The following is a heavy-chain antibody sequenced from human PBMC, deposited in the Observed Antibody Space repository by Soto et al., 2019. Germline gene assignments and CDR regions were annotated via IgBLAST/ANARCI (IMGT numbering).Heavy chain of an antibody. V-gene: IGHV3-74*01. CDR1: GFTFSSYW. J-gene: IGHJ6*02. Sequence: EVQLVESGGGLVQPGGSLRLSCAASGFTFSSYWMHWVRQAPGKGLVWVSRINSDGSSTSYADSVKGRFTISRDNAKNTLSLQMNSLRAEDTAGYYCARDDWIDRGMDVWGQGTTVTVSS. CDR2: INSDGSST. CDR3: ARDDWIDRGMDV. D-gene: IGHD3-9*01.